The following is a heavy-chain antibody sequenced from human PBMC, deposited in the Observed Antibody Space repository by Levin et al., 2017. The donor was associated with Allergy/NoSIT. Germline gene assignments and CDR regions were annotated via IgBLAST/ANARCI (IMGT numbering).Heavy chain of an antibody. CDR1: GYTFTGYY. J-gene: IGHJ6*02. Sequence: VASVKVSCKASGYTFTGYYMHWVRQAPGQGLEWMGWINPNSGGTNYAQKFQGRVTMTRDTSISTAYMELSRLRSDDTAVYYCASGGYYDSSGYINYYYGMDVWGQGTTVTVSS. V-gene: IGHV1-2*02. CDR2: INPNSGGT. D-gene: IGHD3-22*01. CDR3: ASGGYYDSSGYINYYYGMDV.